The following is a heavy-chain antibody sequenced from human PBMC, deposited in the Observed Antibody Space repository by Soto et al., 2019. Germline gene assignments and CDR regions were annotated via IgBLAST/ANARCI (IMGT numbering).Heavy chain of an antibody. CDR2: IKQDGSEK. V-gene: IGHV3-7*01. D-gene: IGHD3-22*01. Sequence: PGGSLRLSCAASGFTFSSYWMGWVRQAPGKGLEWVANIKQDGSEKYYVDSVKGRFTISRDNAKNSLYLQMNSLRAEDTAVYYCARDGGGYSENYYYYGMDVWGQGTTVTVSS. CDR3: ARDGGGYSENYYYYGMDV. J-gene: IGHJ6*02. CDR1: GFTFSSYW.